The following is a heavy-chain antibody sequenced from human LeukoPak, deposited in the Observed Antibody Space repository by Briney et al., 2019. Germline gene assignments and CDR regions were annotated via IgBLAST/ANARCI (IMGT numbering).Heavy chain of an antibody. CDR3: ARDRLITDYGGWFDP. Sequence: ASVKVSCKASGYNFIIYGLTWVRQAPGQGLEWMGWINNNNGDTNYAQKLQGRVTMTTDTSTSTAYMELRSLRSDDTAVYYCARDRLITDYGGWFDPWGQGTLVTVSS. J-gene: IGHJ5*02. V-gene: IGHV1-18*01. CDR1: GYNFIIYG. D-gene: IGHD4-23*01. CDR2: INNNNGDT.